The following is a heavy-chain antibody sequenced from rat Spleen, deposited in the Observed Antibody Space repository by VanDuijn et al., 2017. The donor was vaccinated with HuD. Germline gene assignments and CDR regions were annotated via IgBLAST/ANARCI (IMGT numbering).Heavy chain of an antibody. V-gene: IGHV5-7*01. J-gene: IGHJ2*01. CDR2: ISSDGSST. CDR3: TRHDDY. Sequence: EVQLVESGGGLVQPGRSLKLSCAASGFTFSDYNMAWVRQAPKKGLEWVATISSDGSSTYYRDSVKGRFTISRDNAKSTLYLQMDSLRSEDTATYYCTRHDDYWGQGVMVTVSS. CDR1: GFTFSDYN.